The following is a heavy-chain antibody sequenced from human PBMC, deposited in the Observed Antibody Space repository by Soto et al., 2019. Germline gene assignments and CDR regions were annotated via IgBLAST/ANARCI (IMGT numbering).Heavy chain of an antibody. J-gene: IGHJ4*02. V-gene: IGHV1-18*04. Sequence: QVQLVQSGAEVKKPGASVKVSCKASGYTFTSYGISWVRQAPGQGLEWMGWISAYNGNTNYAQKLQGRVTKTTDTSTSTDYMGLRSLRSDDTAVYYCALQLEIAAAGTFDYWGQGTLVTVSS. CDR2: ISAYNGNT. CDR1: GYTFTSYG. CDR3: ALQLEIAAAGTFDY. D-gene: IGHD6-13*01.